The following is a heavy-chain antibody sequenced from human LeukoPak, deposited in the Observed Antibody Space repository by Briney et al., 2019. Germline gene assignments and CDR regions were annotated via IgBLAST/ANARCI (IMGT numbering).Heavy chain of an antibody. CDR2: VSAGGTNT. J-gene: IGHJ4*02. CDR3: AKDIDLDYYYGSGSYPFDY. Sequence: GGSLRLSCVGSPVTFGTSAMSWVRQAPGKGLEWVSAVSAGGTNTYYAASVKGRFTISRDNSKNTLYLQMNSLRAEDTAVYYCAKDIDLDYYYGSGSYPFDYWGQGTLVTVSS. D-gene: IGHD3-10*01. V-gene: IGHV3-23*01. CDR1: PVTFGTSA.